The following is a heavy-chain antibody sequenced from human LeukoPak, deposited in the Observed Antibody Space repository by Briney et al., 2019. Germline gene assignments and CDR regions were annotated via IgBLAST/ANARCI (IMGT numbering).Heavy chain of an antibody. V-gene: IGHV1-46*01. CDR1: GYTFTTYY. D-gene: IGHD3-10*02. Sequence: ASVKASCKASGYTFTTYYVHWVRQAPGQGLEWMGIINPSGGSTTYAQKFQGRVTMTRDTSSSTVYMELSSLRSEDTAVYFCARGGITMFYDCWGQGTLVTVSS. J-gene: IGHJ4*02. CDR2: INPSGGST. CDR3: ARGGITMFYDC.